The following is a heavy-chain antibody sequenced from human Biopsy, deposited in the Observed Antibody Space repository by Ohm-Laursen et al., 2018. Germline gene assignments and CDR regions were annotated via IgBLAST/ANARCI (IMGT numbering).Heavy chain of an antibody. J-gene: IGHJ3*01. Sequence: TLSLTCTVSGGSISSYYWIWIRQPPGQGLEWIGDVYYSGSTNRNPSLKSRVTILVDSPKKQFSLMLSSVTAADTAMYYCASVVSGPTNDAFDLWGQGTMVVVSS. CDR3: ASVVSGPTNDAFDL. CDR1: GGSISSYY. D-gene: IGHD2-2*01. V-gene: IGHV4-59*12. CDR2: VYYSGST.